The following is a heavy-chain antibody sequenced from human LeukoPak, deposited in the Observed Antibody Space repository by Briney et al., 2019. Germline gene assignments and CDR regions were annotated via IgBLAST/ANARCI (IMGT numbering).Heavy chain of an antibody. CDR1: GGSFSGYY. CDR2: INHSGST. Sequence: SETLSLTCAVYGGSFSGYYWSWIRQPPGKGLEWIGEINHSGSTNYNPSLKSRVTISVDTSKNQFSLKLSSVTAADTAVYYCAGVGGSYSGVYYWGQGTLVTVSS. J-gene: IGHJ4*02. CDR3: AGVGGSYSGVYY. D-gene: IGHD1-26*01. V-gene: IGHV4-34*01.